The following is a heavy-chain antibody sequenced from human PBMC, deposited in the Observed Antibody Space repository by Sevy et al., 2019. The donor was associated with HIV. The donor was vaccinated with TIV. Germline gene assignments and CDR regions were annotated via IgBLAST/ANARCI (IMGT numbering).Heavy chain of an antibody. Sequence: SETLSLTCTVSGDSISSGGYYWSWIRHHPGKGLEWIGYIYYSGSTYYNPSLKSRVTISVDTSKNQFSLKLSPVTAADTAVYYCARDQGGSGNFDYWGQGTLVTVSS. CDR1: GDSISSGGYY. CDR3: ARDQGGSGNFDY. V-gene: IGHV4-31*03. J-gene: IGHJ4*02. D-gene: IGHD3-16*01. CDR2: IYYSGST.